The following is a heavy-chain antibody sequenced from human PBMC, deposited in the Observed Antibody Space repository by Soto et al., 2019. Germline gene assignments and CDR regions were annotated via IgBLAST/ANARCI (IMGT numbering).Heavy chain of an antibody. J-gene: IGHJ1*01. V-gene: IGHV3-30*03. D-gene: IGHD2-15*01. CDR3: ASPYCSGGSCYLTEYFQY. CDR2: IAYDSSKK. Sequence: QVQLVESGGGVVQPGRSVRLSCAASGVSFSYYAMHWVRQAPGKGLEWVAVIAYDSSKKYYADSVKGRFTISRDNSKNTLYLQMNSLRDDDTAVYYCASPYCSGGSCYLTEYFQYWGQGTLVTVSS. CDR1: GVSFSYYA.